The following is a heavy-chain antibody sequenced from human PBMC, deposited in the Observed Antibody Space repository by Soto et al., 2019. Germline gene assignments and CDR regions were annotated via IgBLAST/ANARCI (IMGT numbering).Heavy chain of an antibody. CDR3: PRGGYGPSGYH. D-gene: IGHD3-22*01. V-gene: IGHV3-21*01. Sequence: PXVSLRLSCTASRFTFSSSSMNWVRQAPGKGLEWVSSISSSSSHTYYADSVKGRFTISRDNARSSLYLQMDSLRADDTAVCYCPRGGYGPSGYHWGQGTLVTVSS. CDR1: RFTFSSSS. CDR2: ISSSSSHT. J-gene: IGHJ4*02.